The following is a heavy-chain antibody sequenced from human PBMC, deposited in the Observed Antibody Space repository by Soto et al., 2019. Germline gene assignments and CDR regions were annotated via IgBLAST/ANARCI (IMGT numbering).Heavy chain of an antibody. D-gene: IGHD3-22*01. V-gene: IGHV3-13*04. CDR2: IGTAGDT. CDR1: GFTFSSYD. J-gene: IGHJ6*02. Sequence: GGSLRLCCAASGFTFSSYDMQWVRQATGKGLEWVSAIGTAGDTYYPGSVKGRFTISRENAKNSLYLQMNSLRAGDTAVYYCARSPPGGYHYYYGMDVWGQGTTVTVSS. CDR3: ARSPPGGYHYYYGMDV.